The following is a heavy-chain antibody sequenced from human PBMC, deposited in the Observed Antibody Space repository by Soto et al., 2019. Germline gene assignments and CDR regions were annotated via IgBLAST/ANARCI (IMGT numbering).Heavy chain of an antibody. CDR1: GFTFSSYA. V-gene: IGHV3-23*01. J-gene: IGHJ6*02. CDR2: IGGSGGST. D-gene: IGHD2-8*01. Sequence: GESLAISCAASGFTFSSYAMSWVRQAPGKGLEWVSAIGGSGGSTYYADSVKGRFTISRDNSKNTLYLQMNSLRAEDTAVYYCAKDRGVVLMVYAPRYYGMDVWGQGTTFTVCS. CDR3: AKDRGVVLMVYAPRYYGMDV.